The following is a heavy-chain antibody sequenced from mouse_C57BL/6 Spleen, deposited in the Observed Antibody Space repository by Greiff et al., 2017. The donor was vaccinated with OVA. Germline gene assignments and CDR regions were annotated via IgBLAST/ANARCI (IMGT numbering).Heavy chain of an antibody. CDR2: ISNGGGST. CDR1: GFTFSDYY. V-gene: IGHV5-12*01. Sequence: EVMLVESGGGLVQPGGSLKLSCAASGFTFSDYYMYWVRQTPEKRLEWVAYISNGGGSTYYPDTVKGRFTISRDNAKNTLYLQMSRLKSEDTAMYYCARRVRAMDYWGQGTSVTVSS. J-gene: IGHJ4*01. CDR3: ARRVRAMDY.